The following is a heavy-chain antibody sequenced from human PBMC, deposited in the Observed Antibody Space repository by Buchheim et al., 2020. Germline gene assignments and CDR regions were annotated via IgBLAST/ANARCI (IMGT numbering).Heavy chain of an antibody. CDR1: GGSFSGYY. CDR3: ARGHYYYYYYMDV. CDR2: INHSGST. J-gene: IGHJ6*03. V-gene: IGHV4-34*01. Sequence: QVQLQQWGAGLLKPSETLSLTCAVYGGSFSGYYWSWIRQPPGKGLEWIGEINHSGSTNYNPSLKSRVTISVDTSKNPFSLKLSSVTAADTAVYYCARGHYYYYYYMDVWGKGTT.